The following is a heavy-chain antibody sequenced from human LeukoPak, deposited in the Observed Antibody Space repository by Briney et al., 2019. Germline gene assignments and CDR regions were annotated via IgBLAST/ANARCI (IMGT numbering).Heavy chain of an antibody. V-gene: IGHV7-4-1*02. CDR2: IDTNTGNP. CDR3: VTRDGVSSGFFNLDY. Sequence: ASVKVSCKASGYTFTHYAMNWVRQAPGQGLEWMGWIDTNTGNPTYAQGFTGRFVFSLDTSVSTAYLQISSLKAEDTAVYYCVTRDGVSSGFFNLDYWGQGTLVTVSS. CDR1: GYTFTHYA. J-gene: IGHJ4*02. D-gene: IGHD3-22*01.